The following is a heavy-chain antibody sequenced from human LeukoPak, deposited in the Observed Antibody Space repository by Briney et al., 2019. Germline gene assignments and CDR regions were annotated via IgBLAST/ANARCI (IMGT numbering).Heavy chain of an antibody. J-gene: IGHJ4*02. CDR2: VSTSGATT. CDR1: GFTFSSHA. Sequence: GGSLRLSCAASGFTFSSHAMNWVRQAPGKGLEWVSTVSTSGATTYYADSVRGRFTISRDNFKNTVYLQMNSLRAEDTAVYYCAKDAGEVSGWYYFDYWGQGTLVTVSS. V-gene: IGHV3-23*01. D-gene: IGHD6-13*01. CDR3: AKDAGEVSGWYYFDY.